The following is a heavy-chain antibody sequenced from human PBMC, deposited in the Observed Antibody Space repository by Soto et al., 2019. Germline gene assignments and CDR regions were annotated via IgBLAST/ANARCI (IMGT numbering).Heavy chain of an antibody. CDR1: GYSFTSYW. J-gene: IGHJ4*02. V-gene: IGHV5-51*01. CDR2: IYPGDSDT. CDR3: AREATVADNSRGGFDF. Sequence: GESLKISCKGFGYSFTSYWIGWVRQMPGKGLEWMGIIYPGDSDTRYSPSFQGQVTISADRSISTAYLQWSSLKASDTAMYYCAREATVADNSRGGFDFWGQGTLVTVSS. D-gene: IGHD6-19*01.